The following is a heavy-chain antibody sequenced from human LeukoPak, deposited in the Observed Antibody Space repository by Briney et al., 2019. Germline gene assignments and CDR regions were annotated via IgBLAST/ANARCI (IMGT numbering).Heavy chain of an antibody. Sequence: ASVKVSRKVSGYTLTELSMHWVRQAPGKGLEWMGGFDPEDGETIYAQKFQGRVTITTDESTSTAYMELSSLRSEDTAVYYCARAEIPAAILSAFDIWGQGTMVTVSS. CDR3: ARAEIPAAILSAFDI. CDR2: FDPEDGET. D-gene: IGHD2-2*01. CDR1: GYTLTELS. V-gene: IGHV1-24*01. J-gene: IGHJ3*02.